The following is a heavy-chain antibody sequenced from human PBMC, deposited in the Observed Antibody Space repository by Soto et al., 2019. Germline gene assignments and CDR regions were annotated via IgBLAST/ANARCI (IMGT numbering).Heavy chain of an antibody. Sequence: SETLSLTCAVSGGSISSGGYSWSWIRQPPGKGLEWIGYIYHSGSTYYNPSLKSRVTISVDRSKNQFSLKLSSVTAADTAVYYCARSIVATIRGEYYYYGMDVWGQGTTVTVSS. V-gene: IGHV4-30-2*01. CDR2: IYHSGST. CDR3: ARSIVATIRGEYYYYGMDV. CDR1: GGSISSGGYS. D-gene: IGHD5-12*01. J-gene: IGHJ6*02.